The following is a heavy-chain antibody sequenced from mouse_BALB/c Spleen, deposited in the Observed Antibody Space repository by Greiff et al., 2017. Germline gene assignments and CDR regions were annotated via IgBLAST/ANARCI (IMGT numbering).Heavy chain of an antibody. D-gene: IGHD4-1*02. CDR1: GDSITSGY. CDR2: ISYSGST. Sequence: EVQLQESGPSLVKPSQTLSLTCSVTGDSITSGYWNWIRKFPGNKLEYMGYISYSGSTYYNPSLKSRISITRDTSKNQYYLQLNSVTTEDTATYYCARWGLNWPHFDYWGQGTTLTVSS. CDR3: ARWGLNWPHFDY. V-gene: IGHV3-8*02. J-gene: IGHJ2*01.